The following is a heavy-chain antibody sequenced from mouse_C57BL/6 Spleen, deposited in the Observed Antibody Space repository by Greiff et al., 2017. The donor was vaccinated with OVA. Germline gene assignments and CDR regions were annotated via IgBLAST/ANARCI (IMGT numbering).Heavy chain of an antibody. CDR1: GYAFSSYW. CDR3: ARDYDGYYDY. CDR2: IYPGDGDT. J-gene: IGHJ2*01. D-gene: IGHD2-3*01. V-gene: IGHV1-80*01. Sequence: VKLKQSGAELVKPGASVKISCKASGYAFSSYWMNWVKQRPGKGLEWIGQIYPGDGDTNYNGKFKGKATLTADKSSSTAYMQLSSLTSEDSAVYFCARDYDGYYDYWGQGTTLTVSS.